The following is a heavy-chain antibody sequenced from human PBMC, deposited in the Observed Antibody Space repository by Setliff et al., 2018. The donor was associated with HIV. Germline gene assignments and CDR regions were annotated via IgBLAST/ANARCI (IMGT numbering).Heavy chain of an antibody. V-gene: IGHV3-30*02. J-gene: IGHJ3*02. CDR3: AKMHTAMDPDTFDI. D-gene: IGHD5-18*01. Sequence: GGSLRLSCAASGFTFSSYGVHWVRQAPGKGLEWVAFIRYDGSYRYYVDSVKVRFTISRDNSKNTMFLQMNSLRVEDTAIYYCAKMHTAMDPDTFDIWGQGTMVTVSS. CDR1: GFTFSSYG. CDR2: IRYDGSYR.